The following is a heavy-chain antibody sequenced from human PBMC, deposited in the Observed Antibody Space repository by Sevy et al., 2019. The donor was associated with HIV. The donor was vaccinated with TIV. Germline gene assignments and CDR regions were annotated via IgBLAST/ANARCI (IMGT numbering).Heavy chain of an antibody. Sequence: SETLSLTCTVSGGSTSLYYWSWIRQPPGKGLEWIGYIYFTGSTDYNPSLKSRVTISLDTSKNQFSLKLTSVAAADTAVYYCAMAPLISLDILGYTSVFDSWDQGTPVTVS. V-gene: IGHV4-59*13. CDR2: IYFTGST. CDR1: GGSTSLYY. D-gene: IGHD2-21*01. CDR3: AMAPLISLDILGYTSVFDS. J-gene: IGHJ4*02.